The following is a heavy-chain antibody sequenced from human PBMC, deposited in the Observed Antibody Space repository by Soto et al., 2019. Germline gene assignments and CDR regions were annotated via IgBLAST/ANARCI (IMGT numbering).Heavy chain of an antibody. J-gene: IGHJ6*03. CDR1: GFTFSSYA. CDR3: AKGGSGWKTDYYYYYMDV. V-gene: IGHV3-23*01. D-gene: IGHD6-19*01. Sequence: GGSLRLSCAASGFTFSSYAMSWVRQAPGKGLEWVSAISGSGGSTYYADSVKGRFTISRDNSKNTLYLQMNSLRAEDTAVYYCAKGGSGWKTDYYYYYMDVWGKGTTVTVSS. CDR2: ISGSGGST.